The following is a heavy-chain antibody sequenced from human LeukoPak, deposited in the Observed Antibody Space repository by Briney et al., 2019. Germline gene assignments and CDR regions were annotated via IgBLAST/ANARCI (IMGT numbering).Heavy chain of an antibody. Sequence: EASVKVSCKASGYTFTGYCMHWVRQAPGQGLEWMGWINPNSGGTNYAQKFQGRVTMTRDTSTSTVYMELSSLRSEDTAVYYCARSSMSAYASGSYFDYWGQGTLVTVSS. CDR1: GYTFTGYC. CDR3: ARSSMSAYASGSYFDY. CDR2: INPNSGGT. J-gene: IGHJ4*02. V-gene: IGHV1-2*02. D-gene: IGHD3-10*01.